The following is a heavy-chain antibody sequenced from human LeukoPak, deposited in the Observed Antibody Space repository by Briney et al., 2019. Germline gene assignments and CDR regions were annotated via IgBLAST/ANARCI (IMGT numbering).Heavy chain of an antibody. V-gene: IGHV3-7*01. J-gene: IGHJ4*02. D-gene: IGHD4-17*01. CDR3: AREQTTTVTTGGYYFDY. Sequence: GRSLRLSCAASGFTFSSYWMSWVRQAPGKGLEWLANIKKDGSKKYYVGSVKGRFTISRDNAKNSLYLQMKSLRAEDTAVYFCAREQTTTVTTGGYYFDYWGQGTLVTVSS. CDR1: GFTFSSYW. CDR2: IKKDGSKK.